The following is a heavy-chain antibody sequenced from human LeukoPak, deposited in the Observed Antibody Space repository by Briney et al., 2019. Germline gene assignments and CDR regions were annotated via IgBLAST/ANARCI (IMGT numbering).Heavy chain of an antibody. CDR1: GGSISSSSYY. D-gene: IGHD3-3*01. Sequence: SETLSLTCTVSGGSISSSSYYWGWIRQPPGKGLEWIGSIYYSGSTYYNPSLKSRVTISVDTSKNQFSLKLSSVTAADTAVYYCTRHAYDFWSGYYTYYFDYWGQGTLVTVSS. CDR3: TRHAYDFWSGYYTYYFDY. CDR2: IYYSGST. J-gene: IGHJ4*02. V-gene: IGHV4-39*01.